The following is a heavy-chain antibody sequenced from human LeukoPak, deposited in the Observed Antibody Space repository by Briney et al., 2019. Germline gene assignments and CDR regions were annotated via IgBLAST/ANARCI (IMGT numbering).Heavy chain of an antibody. J-gene: IGHJ4*02. D-gene: IGHD6-6*01. Sequence: SETLSLTCAVYGGSFSSYYWSWIRKPPGKALDWIWEIHHSGSTNYNPSRTSRVTISVDTSKSQSPLNLNSVTAADTAVYYSAREVAGRLAVVDYWGQGTLVTVSS. CDR3: AREVAGRLAVVDY. V-gene: IGHV4-34*01. CDR1: GGSFSSYY. CDR2: IHHSGST.